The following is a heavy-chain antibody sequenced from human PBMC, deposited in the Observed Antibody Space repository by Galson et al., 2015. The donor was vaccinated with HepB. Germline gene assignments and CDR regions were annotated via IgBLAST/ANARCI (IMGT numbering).Heavy chain of an antibody. Sequence: QSGAEVKKPGESLKISCKGSGYSFTSYWIGWVRQMPGKGLEWMGIIYPGDSDTRYSPSFQGQVTISADKSISTAYLQWSSLKASDTAMYYCARGSYSYGYVLSPPDNYWGQGTLVTVSS. CDR1: GYSFTSYW. V-gene: IGHV5-51*01. CDR2: IYPGDSDT. D-gene: IGHD5-18*01. J-gene: IGHJ4*02. CDR3: ARGSYSYGYVLSPPDNY.